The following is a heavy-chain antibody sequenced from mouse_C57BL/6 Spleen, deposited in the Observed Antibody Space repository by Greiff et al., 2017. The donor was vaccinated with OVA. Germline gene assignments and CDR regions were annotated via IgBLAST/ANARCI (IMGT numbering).Heavy chain of an antibody. Sequence: QVQLQQSGAELARPGASVKLSCKASGYTFTSYGISWVKQRTGQGLEWIGKIHPSSGSTYYTEKFKGKATLTADTSSSTASLELRSLTSEDSEDYACEREVDSYYRFDYWGQGTLVTVSA. V-gene: IGHV1-81*01. D-gene: IGHD2-12*01. CDR3: EREVDSYYRFDY. CDR2: IHPSSGST. CDR1: GYTFTSYG. J-gene: IGHJ3*01.